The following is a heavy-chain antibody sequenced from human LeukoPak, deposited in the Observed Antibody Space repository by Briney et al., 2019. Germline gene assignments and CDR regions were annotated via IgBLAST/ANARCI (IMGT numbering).Heavy chain of an antibody. Sequence: GGSLRLSCAASGFTVSSNYMSWVRQAPGKGLEWVSVIYSGGSTYYADSVKGRFTISRDNSKNTLYLQMNSLGAEDTAVYYCARVRVGAGYYFDYWGQGTLVTVSS. D-gene: IGHD1-26*01. CDR1: GFTVSSNY. V-gene: IGHV3-53*01. J-gene: IGHJ4*02. CDR2: IYSGGST. CDR3: ARVRVGAGYYFDY.